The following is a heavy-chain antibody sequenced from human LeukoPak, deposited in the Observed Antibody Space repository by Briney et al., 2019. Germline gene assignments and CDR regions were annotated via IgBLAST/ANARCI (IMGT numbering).Heavy chain of an antibody. CDR3: ARETHSDKDVLTGYYDS. Sequence: SQTLSLTCTVSGGSISSGEYYWSWIRQPRGKGLEWIGYTYYSGSTSYNPSLKSRLTISLDTSKNQFSLKLTSVTAADTAVYYCARETHSDKDVLTGYYDSWGQGTLVTVSS. D-gene: IGHD3-9*01. CDR2: TYYSGST. CDR1: GGSISSGEYY. J-gene: IGHJ5*01. V-gene: IGHV4-30-4*01.